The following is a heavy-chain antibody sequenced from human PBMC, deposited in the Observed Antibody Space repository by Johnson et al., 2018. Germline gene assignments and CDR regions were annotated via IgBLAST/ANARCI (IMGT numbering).Heavy chain of an antibody. CDR3: AKALNIEVAGVPPSDI. Sequence: VQLVESGGGLVKXGGSLRLSCAASGFTFSSYAMSWVRQATGKGLEWVSVIYSDGNTYYADSVKGRFTISRDNSKNTLYLQMNSLRAEDTAVYSCAKALNIEVAGVPPSDIWGQGTMVTVSS. CDR2: IYSDGNT. CDR1: GFTFSSYA. V-gene: IGHV3-66*02. D-gene: IGHD6-19*01. J-gene: IGHJ3*02.